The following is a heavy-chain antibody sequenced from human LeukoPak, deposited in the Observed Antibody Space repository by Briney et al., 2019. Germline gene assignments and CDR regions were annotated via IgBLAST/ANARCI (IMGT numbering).Heavy chain of an antibody. D-gene: IGHD1-20*01. CDR3: VRGLTGYSYFFDH. CDR2: VYYDGST. Sequence: SQSLSLTCTVSGDSFSSANCYWTWVRQPPGKGLEWIGYVYYDGSTYYHPSLQSRLAISVDTSKNQFSLNLTSVTAADTAVYYCVRGLTGYSYFFDHWGQGALVTVSS. CDR1: GDSFSSANCY. V-gene: IGHV4-30-4*08. J-gene: IGHJ4*02.